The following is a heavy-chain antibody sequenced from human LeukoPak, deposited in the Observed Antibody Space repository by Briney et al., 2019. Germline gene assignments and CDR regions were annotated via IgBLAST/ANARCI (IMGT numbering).Heavy chain of an antibody. D-gene: IGHD3-3*01. CDR3: ARRGTIFGPESL. Sequence: PSETLSLTCTVSGGSISGYYWSWIRQPPRKGLEWIGYIYTTGSTDYSPSLKSRVTISVDTSKNQLSLNLSSVTAADTAVYYCARRGTIFGPESLWGRGTLVTVSS. V-gene: IGHV4-4*09. J-gene: IGHJ2*01. CDR1: GGSISGYY. CDR2: IYTTGST.